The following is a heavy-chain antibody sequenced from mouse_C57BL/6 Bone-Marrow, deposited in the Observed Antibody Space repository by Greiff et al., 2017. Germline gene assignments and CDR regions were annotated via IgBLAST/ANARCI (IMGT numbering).Heavy chain of an antibody. CDR1: GYSITSGYD. J-gene: IGHJ2*01. V-gene: IGHV3-1*01. CDR3: ARNDYYFDY. CDR2: ISYSGST. D-gene: IGHD2-4*01. Sequence: EVHLVESGPGMVKPSQSLSLTCTVTGYSITSGYDWHCIRHFPGNKLEWMGYISYSGSTNYNPSLKSRISITHDTSKNHFFLKLNSVTTEDTATYYCARNDYYFDYWGQGTTLTVSS.